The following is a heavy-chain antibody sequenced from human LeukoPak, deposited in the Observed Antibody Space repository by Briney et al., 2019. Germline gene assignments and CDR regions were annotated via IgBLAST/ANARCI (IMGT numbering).Heavy chain of an antibody. CDR3: ARGRFRSTWYFDF. V-gene: IGHV4-30-2*01. CDR1: GGSISSGGYY. D-gene: IGHD6-13*01. CDR2: IYHSGST. J-gene: IGHJ4*02. Sequence: PSETLSLTCTVSGGSISSGGYYWSWIRQPPGKGLEWIGYIYHSGSTYYNPSLKSRVTISVDRSKNQFSLKLSSVTAADTAVYYCARGRFRSTWYFDFWGQGVLVTVSS.